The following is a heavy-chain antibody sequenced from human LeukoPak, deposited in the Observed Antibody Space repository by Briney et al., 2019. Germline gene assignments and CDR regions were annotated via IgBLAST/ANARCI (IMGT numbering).Heavy chain of an antibody. D-gene: IGHD2-2*01. CDR3: ATIIVVPAATGFDY. CDR1: GYTFTSNG. CDR2: ISVYNGNT. V-gene: IGHV1-18*01. Sequence: ASVKVSCKASGYTFTSNGISWVRQAPGQGLEWMGWISVYNGNTNYAQKLQGRVTMTEDTSTDTAYMELSSLRSEDTAVYYCATIIVVPAATGFDYWGQGTLVTVSS. J-gene: IGHJ4*02.